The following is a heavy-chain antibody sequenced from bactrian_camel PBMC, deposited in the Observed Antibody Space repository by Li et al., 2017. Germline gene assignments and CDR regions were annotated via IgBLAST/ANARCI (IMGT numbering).Heavy chain of an antibody. Sequence: DVQLVESGGRSVQAGGSLRLSCTASGVTDRRHYMAWFRQAPGKEREGVATIDSDGGTSYADSVKGRFTISKDNAKNTLYLQMNSLKTEDTAVYYCARGPENLWEYGYWGQGTQVTVS. J-gene: IGHJ4*01. CDR1: GVTDRRHY. V-gene: IGHV3S42*01. CDR2: IDSDGGT. CDR3: ARGPENLWEYGY.